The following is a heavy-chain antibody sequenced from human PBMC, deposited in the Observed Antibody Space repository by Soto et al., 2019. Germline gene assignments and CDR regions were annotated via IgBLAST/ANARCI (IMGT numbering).Heavy chain of an antibody. D-gene: IGHD1-20*01. CDR3: TKGPNWNYYYYGVDV. CDR1: GDSVSNYY. CDR2: VYSSGAT. Sequence: PSETLSLTCTVSGDSVSNYYWSWIRQPAGRGLEWIWRVYSSGATNYNPSLNGRVTMSVDTSRNQFSLRLSSVTAADTAIYYCTKGPNWNYYYYGVDVWGQGTAVTVSS. V-gene: IGHV4-4*07. J-gene: IGHJ6*02.